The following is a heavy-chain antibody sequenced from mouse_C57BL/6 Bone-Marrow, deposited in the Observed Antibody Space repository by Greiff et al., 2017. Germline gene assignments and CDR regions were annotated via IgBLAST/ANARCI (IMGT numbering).Heavy chain of an antibody. CDR1: GFTFSDYG. V-gene: IGHV5-15*01. CDR3: ARLWLRPYAMDY. D-gene: IGHD2-2*01. CDR2: ISNLAYSI. J-gene: IGHJ4*01. Sequence: EVQVVESGGGLVQPGGSLKLSCAASGFTFSDYGMAWVRQAPRKGPAWVAFISNLAYSIYYADTVTGRFTISRENAKNTLYLEMSSLRSEDTAMYYCARLWLRPYAMDYWGQGTSVTVSS.